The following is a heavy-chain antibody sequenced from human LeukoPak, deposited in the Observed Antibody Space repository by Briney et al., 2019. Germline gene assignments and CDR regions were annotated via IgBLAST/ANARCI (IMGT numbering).Heavy chain of an antibody. J-gene: IGHJ5*02. Sequence: PSETLSLTCAVYGGSFSGYYWSLIRQPPGKGLEWIGEINHSGSTNYNPSLKSRVTISVDTSKNQFSLKLSSVTAADTAVYYCARALNGDYDLNWFDPWGQGTLVTVSS. D-gene: IGHD4-17*01. V-gene: IGHV4-34*01. CDR1: GGSFSGYY. CDR3: ARALNGDYDLNWFDP. CDR2: INHSGST.